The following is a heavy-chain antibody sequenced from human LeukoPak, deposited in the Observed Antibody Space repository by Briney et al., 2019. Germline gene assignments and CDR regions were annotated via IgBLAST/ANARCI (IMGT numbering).Heavy chain of an antibody. V-gene: IGHV5-51*01. CDR2: IYPGDSDT. D-gene: IGHD2-2*01. CDR1: GYSFTNYW. J-gene: IGHJ4*02. Sequence: KCGESLKISCKGSGYSFTNYWIGWVRQMPGKGLEWMGIIYPGDSDTRYSPSFQGQVIISADKSISTAYLQWSSLKASDTAMYYCARHRGEGSSTSCLDYWGQGTLVTVSS. CDR3: ARHRGEGSSTSCLDY.